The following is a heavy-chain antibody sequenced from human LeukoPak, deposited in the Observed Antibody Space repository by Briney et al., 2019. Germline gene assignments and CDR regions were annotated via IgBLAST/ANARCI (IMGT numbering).Heavy chain of an antibody. D-gene: IGHD6-6*01. Sequence: GGSLRLSCAASGFTFRTYWMSWVRQAPGKGLERVASINQGGVQTYYVESVRGQFTISRDNAMNSFFLQMNSLRAEDTAVYYCARLIGDRTIYDYWGQGSLVTVSS. CDR2: INQGGVQT. V-gene: IGHV3-7*01. J-gene: IGHJ4*02. CDR3: ARLIGDRTIYDY. CDR1: GFTFRTYW.